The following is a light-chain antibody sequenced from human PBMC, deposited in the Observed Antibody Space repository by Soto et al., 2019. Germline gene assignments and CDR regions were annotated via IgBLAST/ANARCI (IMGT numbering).Light chain of an antibody. CDR2: AAS. Sequence: IQRTQSPSSLSASVGDRFTTTGRAIQSISSYLNWYQQKPGKATKLLIYAASSLHSGVPSRFSGSGSETDFTLTISSLQPEDFATYYCQQTYSTPRVTVGPGTQVEI. J-gene: IGKJ1*01. CDR3: QQTYSTPRVT. V-gene: IGKV1-39*01. CDR1: QSISSY.